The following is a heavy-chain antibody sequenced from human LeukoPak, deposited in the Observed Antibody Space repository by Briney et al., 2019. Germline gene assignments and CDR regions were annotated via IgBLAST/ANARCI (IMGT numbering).Heavy chain of an antibody. D-gene: IGHD3-22*01. Sequence: ASVKVSCKASGYSFTSYYMHWVRQAPGQGLEWMGWINPSGGGTTYAQEFQGRVTVTRDTSISTVYMELSRLKSDDTAVYYCARGMFDNSGHYYYFYYALDVWGQGTTVTVSS. V-gene: IGHV1-2*02. CDR2: INPSGGGT. CDR1: GYSFTSYY. CDR3: ARGMFDNSGHYYYFYYALDV. J-gene: IGHJ6*02.